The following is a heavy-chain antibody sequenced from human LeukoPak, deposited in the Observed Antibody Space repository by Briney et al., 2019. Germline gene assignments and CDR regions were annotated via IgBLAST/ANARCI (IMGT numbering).Heavy chain of an antibody. CDR3: ARGPYYYDSSGCFDY. V-gene: IGHV4-61*02. D-gene: IGHD3-22*01. CDR1: GDSISSDNFY. Sequence: SETLSLTCTVSGDSISSDNFYWSWIRQPAGKGLEWIGRIYTSGSTNYNPSLKSRVTISVDTSKNQFSLKLSSVTAADTAVYYCARGPYYYDSSGCFDYWGQGTLVSVSS. J-gene: IGHJ4*02. CDR2: IYTSGST.